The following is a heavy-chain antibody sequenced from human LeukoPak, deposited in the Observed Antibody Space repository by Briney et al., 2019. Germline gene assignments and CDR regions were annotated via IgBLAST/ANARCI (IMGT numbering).Heavy chain of an antibody. Sequence: PSETLSLTCAVYGGSFSGYYWSWIRQPPGKGLEWIGEINHSGSTNYNPSLKSRVTISVDTSKNQFSLKLSSVTAADTAVYYCARSYSYGYGDYYYGMDVWGKGTTVTVSS. CDR2: INHSGST. CDR1: GGSFSGYY. J-gene: IGHJ6*04. D-gene: IGHD5-18*01. V-gene: IGHV4-34*01. CDR3: ARSYSYGYGDYYYGMDV.